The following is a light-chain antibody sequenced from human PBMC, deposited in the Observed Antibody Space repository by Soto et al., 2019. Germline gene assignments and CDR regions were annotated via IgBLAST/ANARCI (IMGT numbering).Light chain of an antibody. V-gene: IGKV4-1*01. CDR3: QQYFATPLT. Sequence: DIVMTQSPDSLAVSPGERATFNCKSSQSLLFSTNNKNYLAWYRQKFGQPPKLLIYWASARDSGVPDRFSASGSETNFTLTISSLQAEDVAVYYCQQYFATPLTFGGGTRVEI. J-gene: IGKJ4*01. CDR1: QSLLFSTNNKNY. CDR2: WAS.